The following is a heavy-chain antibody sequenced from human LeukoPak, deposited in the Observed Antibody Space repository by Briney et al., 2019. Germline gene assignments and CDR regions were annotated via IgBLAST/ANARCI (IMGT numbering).Heavy chain of an antibody. CDR1: GFSFNSYA. Sequence: PGGSLRLSCAASGFSFNSYAFHWVRQAPGKGLEWVAVISYDGSNKYYADSVKGRFTISRDNSKNTVYLQMNSLRVEDTAVYYCARENGFDGSSWYEPTFDYWGQGTLVTVSS. V-gene: IGHV3-30-3*01. D-gene: IGHD6-13*01. J-gene: IGHJ4*02. CDR3: ARENGFDGSSWYEPTFDY. CDR2: ISYDGSNK.